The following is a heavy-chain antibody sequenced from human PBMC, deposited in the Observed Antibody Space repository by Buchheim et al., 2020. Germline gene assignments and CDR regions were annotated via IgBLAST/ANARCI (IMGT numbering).Heavy chain of an antibody. J-gene: IGHJ6*02. CDR1: GFTFSSYS. V-gene: IGHV3-21*01. D-gene: IGHD6-13*01. CDR3: AGLAAADRTDYYYYYGMDV. CDR2: ISSSSSYI. Sequence: EVQLVESGGGLVKPGGSLRLSCAASGFTFSSYSMNWVRQAPGKGLEWVSSISSSSSYIYYADSVKGRFTISRDNAKNSLYLQMNSLRAEDTAVYYCAGLAAADRTDYYYYYGMDVWGQGTT.